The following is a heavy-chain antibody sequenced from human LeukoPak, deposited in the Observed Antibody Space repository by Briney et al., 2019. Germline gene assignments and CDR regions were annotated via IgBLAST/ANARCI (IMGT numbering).Heavy chain of an antibody. Sequence: KSSETLSLTCTVSGDSIRSYYWNWIRRPPGKGLEWIGYIYYTGSTSYNPSLKSRVTISLDTSKSQFSLRLTSVTAADTAVYYCASHGSSGHDPLTWGQGTLVTVSS. CDR2: IYYTGST. J-gene: IGHJ4*01. CDR3: ASHGSSGHDPLT. V-gene: IGHV4-59*08. D-gene: IGHD5-12*01. CDR1: GDSIRSYY.